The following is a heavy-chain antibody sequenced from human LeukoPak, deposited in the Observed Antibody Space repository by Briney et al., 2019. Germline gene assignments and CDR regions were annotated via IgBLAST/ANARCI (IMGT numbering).Heavy chain of an antibody. CDR2: ISYDGSNK. J-gene: IGHJ6*03. CDR1: GLTFSSYA. D-gene: IGHD6-13*01. Sequence: GGSLRLSCAASGLTFSSYAMHWVRQAPGKGLEWVAVISYDGSNKYYADSVKGRFTISRDNSKNTLYLQMNSLRAEDTAVYYCARRAAGTVYYYYYMDVWGKGTTVTVSS. V-gene: IGHV3-30*03. CDR3: ARRAAGTVYYYYYMDV.